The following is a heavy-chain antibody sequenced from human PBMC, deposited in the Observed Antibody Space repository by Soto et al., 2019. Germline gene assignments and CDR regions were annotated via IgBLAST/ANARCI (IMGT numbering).Heavy chain of an antibody. D-gene: IGHD3-10*01. V-gene: IGHV4-59*08. Sequence: LETLSLTCTVSGGSISTYYWSWIRQPPGKGLEWIGYIYYSGSTNYNPSLKSRVTISVDTSKNQFSLKLSSVTAADTAVYYCARQDRDGAGRYSYYYMDVWGKGTTVTVSS. CDR3: ARQDRDGAGRYSYYYMDV. J-gene: IGHJ6*03. CDR2: IYYSGST. CDR1: GGSISTYY.